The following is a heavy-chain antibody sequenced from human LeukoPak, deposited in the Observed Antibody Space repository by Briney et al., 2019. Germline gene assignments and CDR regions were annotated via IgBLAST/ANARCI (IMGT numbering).Heavy chain of an antibody. Sequence: GGSLRLSCAASGFTFSSYSMTWVRQAPGKGLEWVSYISSSSSTIYYADSVKGRFTISRDNAKNSLYLQMNSLRAEDTAVYYCARGSGYYYDSSGYYPCFDYWGQGTLVTVSS. CDR1: GFTFSSYS. CDR3: ARGSGYYYDSSGYYPCFDY. J-gene: IGHJ4*02. V-gene: IGHV3-48*04. D-gene: IGHD3-22*01. CDR2: ISSSSSTI.